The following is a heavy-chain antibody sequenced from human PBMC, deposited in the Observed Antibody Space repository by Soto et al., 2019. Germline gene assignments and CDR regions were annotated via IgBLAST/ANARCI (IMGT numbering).Heavy chain of an antibody. D-gene: IGHD3-16*02. J-gene: IGHJ6*02. V-gene: IGHV1-18*01. CDR2: ISAYNGNT. CDR3: ASYHRNSYYHGMDV. CDR1: GYTFTSYA. Sequence: QVQLVQSGAAVKKPGASVKVSCKASGYTFTSYAFSWVRQAPGQGLEWMGWISAYNGNTNYAQKLQGRVTMTTDTSTRKAYMALRCLRSDNPAVDYWASYHRNSYYHGMDVWGQGTTVTVSS.